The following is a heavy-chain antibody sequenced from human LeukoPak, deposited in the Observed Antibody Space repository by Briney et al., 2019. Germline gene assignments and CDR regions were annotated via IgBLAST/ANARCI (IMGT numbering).Heavy chain of an antibody. CDR1: GFTFSSYA. V-gene: IGHV3-30*04. Sequence: GGSLRLSCAASGFTFSSYAMHWVRQAPGKGLEWVAVISYDGSIKYYADSVKGRLTISRDNSKNTLYLQMNSLRAEDTAVYYCARAWIQLWLVFGYWGQGTLVTVSS. CDR3: ARAWIQLWLVFGY. CDR2: ISYDGSIK. J-gene: IGHJ4*02. D-gene: IGHD5-18*01.